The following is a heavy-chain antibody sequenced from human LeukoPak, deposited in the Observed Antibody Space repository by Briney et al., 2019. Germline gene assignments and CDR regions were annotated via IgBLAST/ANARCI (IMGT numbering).Heavy chain of an antibody. CDR2: ISSSGSTI. CDR1: GFTFSSYE. Sequence: TGGSLRLSCAASGFTFSSYEMNWVRQAPGKGLEWVSYISSSGSTIFYADSVKGRFTISRDNAKNSLYLQMNSLRAEDTAVYYCARRGIQLWPHDDYWGQGTLVTVSS. D-gene: IGHD5-18*01. CDR3: ARRGIQLWPHDDY. V-gene: IGHV3-48*03. J-gene: IGHJ4*02.